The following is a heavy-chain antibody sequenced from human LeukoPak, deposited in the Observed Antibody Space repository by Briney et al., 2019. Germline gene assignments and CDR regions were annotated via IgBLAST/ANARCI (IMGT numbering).Heavy chain of an antibody. J-gene: IGHJ5*02. CDR2: ISAYNGNT. V-gene: IGHV1-18*01. CDR3: ARVPILGFGELSDWFDP. D-gene: IGHD3-10*01. Sequence: ASVKVSCKASGYTFTSYGISWVRQAPGQGLEWMGWISAYNGNTNYAQKLQGRVTMTTDTSTSTAYMELRSLRSDDTAVYYCARVPILGFGELSDWFDPWGQGTLVTVSS. CDR1: GYTFTSYG.